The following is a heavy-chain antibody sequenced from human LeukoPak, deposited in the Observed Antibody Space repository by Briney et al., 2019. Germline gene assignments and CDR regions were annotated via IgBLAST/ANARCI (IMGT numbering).Heavy chain of an antibody. CDR3: ARVPSGWYEMHYFDY. D-gene: IGHD6-19*01. J-gene: IGHJ4*02. Sequence: SETLSLTCTVSGGSISSYYWSWIRQPAGKGLEWIGRIYSSGSTDYNPSLKSRVTMSVDTSKNQFSLKLSSVTAADTAVYYCARVPSGWYEMHYFDYWGQGTLVTVSS. CDR1: GGSISSYY. CDR2: IYSSGST. V-gene: IGHV4-4*07.